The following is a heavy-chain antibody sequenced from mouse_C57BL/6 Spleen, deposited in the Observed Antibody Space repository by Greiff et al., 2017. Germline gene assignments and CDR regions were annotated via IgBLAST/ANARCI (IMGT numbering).Heavy chain of an antibody. CDR2: INPSNGGT. J-gene: IGHJ2*01. CDR1: GYTFTSYW. CDR3: ARGFITTVVADFDY. D-gene: IGHD1-1*01. Sequence: QVHVKQPGTELVKPGASVKLSCKASGYTFTSYWMHWVKQRPGQGLEWIGNINPSNGGTNYNEKFKSKATLTVDKSSSTAYMQLSSLTSEDSAVYYCARGFITTVVADFDYWGQGTTLTVSS. V-gene: IGHV1-53*01.